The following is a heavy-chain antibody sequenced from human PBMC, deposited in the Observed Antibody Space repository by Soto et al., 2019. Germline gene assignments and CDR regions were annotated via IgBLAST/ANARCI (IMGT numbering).Heavy chain of an antibody. J-gene: IGHJ4*02. CDR3: TRAARIADYDY. D-gene: IGHD3-16*01. Sequence: EVQLVESGGGLVQPGGSLKLSCAVSGFTFSSHAMNWVRQAPGKGLEWVAYVHGTRSIIYYADSVKGRFTISRDNAKNSLYLQMGSLRDEDTALYYCTRAARIADYDYWGQGTLVTVSS. V-gene: IGHV3-48*02. CDR2: VHGTRSII. CDR1: GFTFSSHA.